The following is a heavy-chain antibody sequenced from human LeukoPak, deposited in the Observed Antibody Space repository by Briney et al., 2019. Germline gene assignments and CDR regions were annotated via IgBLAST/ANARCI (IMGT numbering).Heavy chain of an antibody. J-gene: IGHJ5*02. V-gene: IGHV4-61*02. CDR3: AREGEYSNRLDP. CDR1: GGSISSGSYY. CDR2: FYTSGST. D-gene: IGHD4-11*01. Sequence: PSETLSLTCTVSGGSISSGSYYWSWVRQPAGKGLEWIGRFYTSGSTDYSPSLKSRVTISVDTSKNQFSLKLSSVTAADTAVYYCAREGEYSNRLDPWGQGTLVTVSP.